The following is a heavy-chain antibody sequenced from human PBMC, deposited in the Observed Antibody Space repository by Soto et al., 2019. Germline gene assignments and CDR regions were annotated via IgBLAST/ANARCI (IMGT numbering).Heavy chain of an antibody. V-gene: IGHV3-48*02. CDR3: ARSIAAPPTNWFDP. J-gene: IGHJ5*02. CDR1: GFTFSSYS. Sequence: GGSLRLSCAASGFTFSSYSMNWVRQAPGKGLEWVSYISSSSSTIYYADSVKGRFTIPRDNAKNSLYLQMNSLRDEDTAVYYCARSIAAPPTNWFDPWGQGTLVTVSS. CDR2: ISSSSSTI. D-gene: IGHD6-6*01.